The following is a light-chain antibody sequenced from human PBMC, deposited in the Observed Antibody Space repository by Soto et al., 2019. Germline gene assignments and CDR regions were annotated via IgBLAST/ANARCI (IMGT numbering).Light chain of an antibody. J-gene: IGLJ1*01. CDR2: LEGSGSY. CDR1: SGHSSYI. Sequence: QSALTQSSSASASLGSSVKLTCTLSSGHSSYIIAWHQQQPGKAPRYLMKLEGSGSYNKGSGVPDRFSGSSSGADRYLTISNLQSEDEADYYCETWDSNAYVFGTGTKLTVL. CDR3: ETWDSNAYV. V-gene: IGLV4-60*03.